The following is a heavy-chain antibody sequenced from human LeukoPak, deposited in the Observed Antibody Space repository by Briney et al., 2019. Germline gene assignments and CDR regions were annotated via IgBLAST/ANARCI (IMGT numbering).Heavy chain of an antibody. Sequence: SVKVSCKASGGTFSSHAISWVRQAPGQGLEWMGGIIPIFGTANYAQKFQGRVTMTTDESTSTAYMELSSLRSEDTAVYYCARARRDGYNFDYWGQGTLVTVSS. D-gene: IGHD5-24*01. CDR2: IIPIFGTA. CDR1: GGTFSSHA. V-gene: IGHV1-69*05. J-gene: IGHJ4*02. CDR3: ARARRDGYNFDY.